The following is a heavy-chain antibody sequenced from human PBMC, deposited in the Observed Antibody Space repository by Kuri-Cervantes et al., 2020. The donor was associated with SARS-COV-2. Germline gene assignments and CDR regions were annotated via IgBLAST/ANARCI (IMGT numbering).Heavy chain of an antibody. CDR1: GGSISSGGYF. CDR3: ARRPGYCSSTSCQEAYYGMDV. Sequence: LRLSCSVSGGSISSGGYFWTWIRQHPGKGLEWIGNIFYSGTYYNPSLKSRVTISVDTSKNQFSLKLSSVTAADTAVYYCARRPGYCSSTSCQEAYYGMDVWGQGTTVTVSS. J-gene: IGHJ6*02. V-gene: IGHV4-30-2*03. D-gene: IGHD2-2*01. CDR2: IFYSGT.